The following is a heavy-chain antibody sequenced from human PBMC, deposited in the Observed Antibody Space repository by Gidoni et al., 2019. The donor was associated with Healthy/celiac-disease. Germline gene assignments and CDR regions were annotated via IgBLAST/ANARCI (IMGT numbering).Heavy chain of an antibody. D-gene: IGHD3-22*01. CDR1: GGSISSYY. CDR2: IYTSGST. V-gene: IGHV4-4*07. Sequence: QVQLQESGPGLVKPSETLSLTCTVSGGSISSYYWSWLRQPAGKGLEWIGRIYTSGSTNYNPALKSRVTMSVDTSKNQFSLKLSSVTAADTAVYYCARDGRNYYDSSGYKRGPYFDYWGQGTLVTVSS. J-gene: IGHJ4*02. CDR3: ARDGRNYYDSSGYKRGPYFDY.